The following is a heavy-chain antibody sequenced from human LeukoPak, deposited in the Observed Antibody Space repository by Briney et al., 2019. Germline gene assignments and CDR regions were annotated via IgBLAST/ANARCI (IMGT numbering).Heavy chain of an antibody. D-gene: IGHD6-19*01. CDR3: ATTRPYGTTWAGAFED. CDR1: GDSINSLDL. V-gene: IGHV4-4*02. J-gene: IGHJ4*01. CDR2: MYLSGTT. Sequence: SGTLSLTCTVSGDSINSLDLWSWVRQPPGKGLEWIGEMYLSGTTHSNPSVKSRVTISIDKSKNQFFLNLSSVTAADTAVYYCATTRPYGTTWAGAFEDWGQGTPVTVSS.